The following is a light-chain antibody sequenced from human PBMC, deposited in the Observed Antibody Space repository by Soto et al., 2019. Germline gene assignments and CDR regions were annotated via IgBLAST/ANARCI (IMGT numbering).Light chain of an antibody. J-gene: IGLJ1*01. CDR3: CSYAGFYTSV. V-gene: IGLV2-11*01. CDR2: EVS. Sequence: QSALTQPRSVSGSPGQSVTISCTGTSSDVGGYKFVSWYQQHPGKAPKFMIYEVSKRPSGVPDRFSGSKSGNTAFLTISGLQAEDEAYYYCCSYAGFYTSVFGTGTKLTVL. CDR1: SSDVGGYKF.